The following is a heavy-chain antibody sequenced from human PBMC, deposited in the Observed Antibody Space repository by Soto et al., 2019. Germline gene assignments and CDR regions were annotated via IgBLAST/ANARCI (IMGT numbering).Heavy chain of an antibody. J-gene: IGHJ3*02. CDR1: GGSISSYY. CDR2: IYYSGST. Sequence: SETLSLTCTVSGGSISSYYWSWIRQPPGKGLEWIGYIYYSGSTNYNPSLKSRVTISVDTSKNQFSLKLSSVTAADTAVYYCARAAGPWNSSSPWDAFDIWGQGTMVTVSS. V-gene: IGHV4-59*01. D-gene: IGHD6-6*01. CDR3: ARAAGPWNSSSPWDAFDI.